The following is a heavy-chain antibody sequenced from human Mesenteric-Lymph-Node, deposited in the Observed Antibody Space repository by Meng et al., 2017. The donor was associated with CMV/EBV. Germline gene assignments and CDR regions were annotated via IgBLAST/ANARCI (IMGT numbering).Heavy chain of an antibody. V-gene: IGHV4-4*02. CDR2: IYHSGRT. D-gene: IGHD6-13*01. Sequence: GGSSSSRNWWRWVRQPPGKGLEWIGEIYHSGRTNYNTSLKSRVTISVDKSKNQFSLKLGSVTAADTAVYYCARMGGSSWYGVATSWGQGTLVTVSS. J-gene: IGHJ5*02. CDR3: ARMGGSSWYGVATS. CDR1: GGSSSSRNW.